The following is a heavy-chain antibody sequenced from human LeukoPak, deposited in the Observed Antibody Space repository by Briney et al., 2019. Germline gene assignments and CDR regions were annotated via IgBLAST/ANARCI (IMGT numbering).Heavy chain of an antibody. J-gene: IGHJ4*02. D-gene: IGHD2-21*01. V-gene: IGHV3-30*04. CDR1: GFTFSSYA. Sequence: PGRSLRLSCAASGFTFSSYAMHWVRQALGKGLEWVAVISYDGSNKYYADSVKGRFTISRDNSKNTLYLQMNSLRAEDTAVYYCARGPVVVIPFYYFDYWGQGTLVTVSS. CDR2: ISYDGSNK. CDR3: ARGPVVVIPFYYFDY.